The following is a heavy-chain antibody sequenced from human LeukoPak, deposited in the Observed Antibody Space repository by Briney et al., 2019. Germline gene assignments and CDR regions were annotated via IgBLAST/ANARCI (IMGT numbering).Heavy chain of an antibody. D-gene: IGHD3-10*01. CDR2: ISSSSSYI. V-gene: IGHV3-21*01. CDR1: GFTFSSYS. J-gene: IGHJ1*01. CDR3: ARDSAPDFQH. Sequence: GGSLRLSCAASGFTFSSYSMNWVRQAPGKGLEWASSISSSSSYIYYADSVKGRFTISRDNAKNSLYLQMNSLRAEDTAVYYCARDSAPDFQHWGQGTLVTVSS.